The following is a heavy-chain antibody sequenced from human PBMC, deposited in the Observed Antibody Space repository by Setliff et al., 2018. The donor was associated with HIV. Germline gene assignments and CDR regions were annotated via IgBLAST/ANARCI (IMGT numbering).Heavy chain of an antibody. CDR1: GYSISDGYY. CDR3: ARFRVERRLSNWFDP. D-gene: IGHD1-1*01. CDR2: IHHSGSA. V-gene: IGHV4-38-2*01. J-gene: IGHJ5*02. Sequence: SETLSLTCAVSGYSISDGYYWGWIRQPPGKGPEWIGSIHHSGSAHFNPSLKSRVAMSVDTSENQFSLKLSSVTAADTAVYYCARFRVERRLSNWFDPWGQGTLVTVSS.